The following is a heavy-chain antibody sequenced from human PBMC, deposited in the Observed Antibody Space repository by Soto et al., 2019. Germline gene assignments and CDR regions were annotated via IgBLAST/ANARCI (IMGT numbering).Heavy chain of an antibody. D-gene: IGHD2-2*01. CDR2: IWYDGSNK. V-gene: IGHV3-33*01. CDR3: AREGYCSSTSCSGLYYYGMDV. CDR1: GFTFSSYG. Sequence: PGVSLRLSCAASGFTFSSYGMHWVRQAPGKGLEWVAVIWYDGSNKYYADSVKGRFTISRDNSKNTLYLQMNSLRAEDTAVYYCAREGYCSSTSCSGLYYYGMDVWGQGTTVTVSS. J-gene: IGHJ6*02.